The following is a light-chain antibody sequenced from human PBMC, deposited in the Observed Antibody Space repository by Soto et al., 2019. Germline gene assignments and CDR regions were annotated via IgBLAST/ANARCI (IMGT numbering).Light chain of an antibody. V-gene: IGKV1-39*01. CDR3: QQSYSTLWT. J-gene: IGKJ1*01. CDR1: QSISSY. CDR2: AAS. Sequence: DIQLTQSPSSLSASVGDRVTITCRASQSISSYLNWYQQKPGKAPKLLIYAASSLQSGVPSRFSGSGSGTDFTLTISSLQPEDFATYYCQQSYSTLWTCGQGTKWIS.